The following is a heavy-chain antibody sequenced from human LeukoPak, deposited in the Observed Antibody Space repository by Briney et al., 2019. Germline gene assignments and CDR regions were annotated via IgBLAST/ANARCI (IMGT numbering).Heavy chain of an antibody. CDR1: GLTFTRYA. Sequence: GGSLRLSCAASGLTFTRYAMSWVRQAPGKGLEWVSTISTNGNYTYYADSVKGRFTISRDKSNNTLFLQMNSLRAEDTAIYHCAKDRLSSWSFDYWGQGTLVTVSS. J-gene: IGHJ4*02. CDR3: AKDRLSSWSFDY. D-gene: IGHD6-13*01. V-gene: IGHV3-23*01. CDR2: ISTNGNYT.